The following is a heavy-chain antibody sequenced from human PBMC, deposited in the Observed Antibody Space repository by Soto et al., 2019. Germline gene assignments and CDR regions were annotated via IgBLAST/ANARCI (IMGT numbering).Heavy chain of an antibody. CDR2: INHSGSI. J-gene: IGHJ5*02. V-gene: IGHV4-34*01. CDR3: ARGRAAAGTEGWFDP. CDR1: GGSFSDYY. D-gene: IGHD6-13*01. Sequence: SETLSLTCAVYGGSFSDYYWSWIRQPPGKGLEWIGEINHSGSINYIPSLKSRVTISVDASKNQFSLKLTSVTAADTAVYFCARGRAAAGTEGWFDPWGQGTLVTVSS.